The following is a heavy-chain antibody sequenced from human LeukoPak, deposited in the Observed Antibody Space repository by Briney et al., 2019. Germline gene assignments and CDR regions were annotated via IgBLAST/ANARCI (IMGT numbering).Heavy chain of an antibody. CDR3: ARHNPDHHASSSWSGYGIDY. CDR2: IYPGDSDT. Sequence: KPGESLKISCKGSGYSFTSYWIGWVRQMPGKGLEWMGIIYPGDSDTRYSPSFQGQVTISADKPISTAYLQWSSLKASDTAMYYCARHNPDHHASSSWSGYGIDYWGQGTLVTVSS. V-gene: IGHV5-51*01. CDR1: GYSFTSYW. J-gene: IGHJ4*02. D-gene: IGHD6-13*01.